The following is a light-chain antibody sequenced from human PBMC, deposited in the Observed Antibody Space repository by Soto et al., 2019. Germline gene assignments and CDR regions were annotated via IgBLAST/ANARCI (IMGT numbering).Light chain of an antibody. CDR3: QQTYTTPSTT. CDR1: QSISIY. Sequence: DIQMTQSPSSLSASVGDRVTITCRASQSISIYLNWYQQKPGKAPKLLMYAASSLQSGVPSRFSGSGSGTDFTLTIDSPQPEDSATYYCQQTYTTPSTTFGQGTRLEIK. J-gene: IGKJ5*01. CDR2: AAS. V-gene: IGKV1-39*01.